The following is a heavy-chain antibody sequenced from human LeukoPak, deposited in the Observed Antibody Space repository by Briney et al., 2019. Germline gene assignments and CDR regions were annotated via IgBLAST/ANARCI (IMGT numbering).Heavy chain of an antibody. J-gene: IGHJ4*02. V-gene: IGHV3-21*01. D-gene: IGHD3-10*01. CDR1: GFIFGSYS. CDR2: ISSSSSYI. CDR3: ARDVANYYGSGSYDY. Sequence: GGTLRLSCAASGFIFGSYSMNWVRQAPGKGLEWVSSISSSSSYIYYADSVKGRFTISRDNAKNSLYLQMNSLRAEDTAVYYCARDVANYYGSGSYDYWGQGTLVTVSS.